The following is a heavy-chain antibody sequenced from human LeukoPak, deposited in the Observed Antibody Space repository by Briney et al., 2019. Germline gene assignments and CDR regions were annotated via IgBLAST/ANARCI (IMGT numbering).Heavy chain of an antibody. CDR2: ISTSGGST. D-gene: IGHD3-10*01. J-gene: IGHJ4*02. Sequence: GGSLRLSCAASGFTFSSYAMSWVRQAPGKGLEWVSTISTSGGSTYYADSVKGRFTISRDNSKNTLYLQMNSLRAEDTAVYYCAKVRFGVTARYHFDFWGQGTLVTVSS. V-gene: IGHV3-23*01. CDR1: GFTFSSYA. CDR3: AKVRFGVTARYHFDF.